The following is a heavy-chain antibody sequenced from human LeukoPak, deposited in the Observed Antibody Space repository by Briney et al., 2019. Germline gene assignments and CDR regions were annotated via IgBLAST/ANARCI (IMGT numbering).Heavy chain of an antibody. CDR3: ARQVGATPFDY. D-gene: IGHD1-26*01. J-gene: IGHJ4*02. Sequence: SETLSLTCTVSGGSISSSSYYWGWIRQPPGKGLEWIGSIYYSGSTYYNPSLKSRVTISVDTSKNQFSLKLSSVTAADTAVYYCARQVGATPFDYRGQGTLVTVSS. CDR2: IYYSGST. CDR1: GGSISSSSYY. V-gene: IGHV4-39*01.